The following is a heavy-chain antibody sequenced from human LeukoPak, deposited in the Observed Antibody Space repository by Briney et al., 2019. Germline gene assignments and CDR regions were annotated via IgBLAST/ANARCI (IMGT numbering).Heavy chain of an antibody. J-gene: IGHJ3*02. CDR2: IYTSGST. Sequence: SQTLSLTCTVSGGSISSGSYYWSWIRQPAGKGLEWIGRIYTSGSTNYNPSLKSRVTISVDTSKNQFFLKLSSVTDADTAVYYCARAGYYDSSGYAFDIWGQGTMVTVSS. D-gene: IGHD3-22*01. CDR1: GGSISSGSYY. V-gene: IGHV4-61*02. CDR3: ARAGYYDSSGYAFDI.